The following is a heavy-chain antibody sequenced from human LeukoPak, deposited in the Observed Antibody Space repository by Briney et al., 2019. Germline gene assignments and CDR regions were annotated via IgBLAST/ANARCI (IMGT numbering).Heavy chain of an antibody. Sequence: PGGSLRLSCAASGFTFSSYSMNWVRQAPGKGLEWVSSISSSSSYIYYTDSVKGRFTISRDNAKNSLYLQTNSLRAEDTAVYYCARDLRYSREPGDYWGQGTLVTVSS. CDR1: GFTFSSYS. J-gene: IGHJ4*02. D-gene: IGHD6-13*01. CDR3: ARDLRYSREPGDY. V-gene: IGHV3-21*01. CDR2: ISSSSSYI.